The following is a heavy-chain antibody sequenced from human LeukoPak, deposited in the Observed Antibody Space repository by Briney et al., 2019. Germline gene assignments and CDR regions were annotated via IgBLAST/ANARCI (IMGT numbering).Heavy chain of an antibody. CDR2: ISPSGTDI. D-gene: IGHD1-14*01. CDR1: GFTFSSYA. V-gene: IGHV3-11*01. CDR3: SRDPRNLDY. Sequence: GGSLRLSCAASGFTFSSYAMTWIRQAPGKGLESVSYISPSGTDISYADSVKGRFTISRDNAKNSLYLQMNSLRAEDTAVYYCSRDPRNLDYWGQGTLVTVSS. J-gene: IGHJ4*02.